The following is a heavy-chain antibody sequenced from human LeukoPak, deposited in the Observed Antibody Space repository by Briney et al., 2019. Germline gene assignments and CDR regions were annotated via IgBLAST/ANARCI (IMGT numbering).Heavy chain of an antibody. Sequence: GGSLRLSCTASGFTFDSYTMSWVRQAPGKGLEWVSTISVDGVTTYYTDSVKGRFTISRDNSKNTLCLQMDSLRAEDTAVYYCAKATTRVGSLIDYWGQGTLVTVSS. CDR2: ISVDGVTT. D-gene: IGHD1-26*01. CDR3: AKATTRVGSLIDY. CDR1: GFTFDSYT. V-gene: IGHV3-23*01. J-gene: IGHJ4*02.